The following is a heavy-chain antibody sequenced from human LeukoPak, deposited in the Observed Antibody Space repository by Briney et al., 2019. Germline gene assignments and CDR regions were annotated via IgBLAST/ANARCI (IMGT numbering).Heavy chain of an antibody. Sequence: SETLSLTCDVSGGSFSGNSWTWIRQPPGKGLEWIGEIHHSGSTNYRPSLKSRVTISADASKNQFSLQLNSVSAADTAVYYCARGVSYRMVVTATDFDFWGQGTLVTVSS. D-gene: IGHD2-21*02. J-gene: IGHJ4*02. V-gene: IGHV4-34*01. CDR2: IHHSGST. CDR3: ARGVSYRMVVTATDFDF. CDR1: GGSFSGNS.